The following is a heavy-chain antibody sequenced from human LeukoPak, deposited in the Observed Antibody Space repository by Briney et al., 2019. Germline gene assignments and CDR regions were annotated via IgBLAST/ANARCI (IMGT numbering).Heavy chain of an antibody. Sequence: GGSLRLSCAASGFTVSSNYMSWVRQAPGKGLEWASVIYSGGSTYYADSVKGRFTISRDNSKNTLYLQMNSLRAEDTAVYYCARSPVWLTYYFDYWGQGTLVTVSS. CDR2: IYSGGST. CDR1: GFTVSSNY. CDR3: ARSPVWLTYYFDY. D-gene: IGHD5-24*01. J-gene: IGHJ4*02. V-gene: IGHV3-53*01.